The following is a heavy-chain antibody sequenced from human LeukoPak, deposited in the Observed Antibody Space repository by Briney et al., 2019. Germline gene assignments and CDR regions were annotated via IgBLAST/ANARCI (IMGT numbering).Heavy chain of an antibody. J-gene: IGHJ2*01. CDR2: ITGSSTWT. D-gene: IGHD7-27*01. CDR1: GFTFGTYG. V-gene: IGHV3-23*01. Sequence: GGSLRLSCEASGFTFGTYGMTRVRQAPGKGLEWVSGITGSSTWTYYGDSVRGRFTISRDNSKNTLHLQMNNLTADDTAIYYCARELVSLGTGYFDLWGRGTLVTVSS. CDR3: ARELVSLGTGYFDL.